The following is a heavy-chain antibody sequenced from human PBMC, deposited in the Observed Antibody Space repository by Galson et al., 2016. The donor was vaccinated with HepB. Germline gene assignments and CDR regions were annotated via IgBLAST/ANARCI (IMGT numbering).Heavy chain of an antibody. CDR3: ARGETWFWYLDL. CDR1: GGSLSSGGSH. J-gene: IGHJ2*01. D-gene: IGHD3-9*01. Sequence: TLSLTRTVSGGSLSSGGSHWNWIRQRPGKVLEWIGYTYYSGITYYNPSLGSRFSISLDTSKSQFSWKINSVTAADTAVYYCARGETWFWYLDLWGRGTQVTVSS. CDR2: TYYSGIT. V-gene: IGHV4-31*03.